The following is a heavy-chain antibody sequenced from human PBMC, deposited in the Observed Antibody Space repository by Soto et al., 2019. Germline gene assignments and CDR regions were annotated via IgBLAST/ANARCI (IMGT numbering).Heavy chain of an antibody. D-gene: IGHD5-18*01. CDR2: IYYSGST. Sequence: PSETLSLTYTVSGGSISSYYWSWIRQPPGKGLEWIGYIYYSGSTNYNPSLKSRVTISVDTSKNQFSLKLSSVTAADTAVYYCARTLYSYGPRFDYWGQGTLVT. V-gene: IGHV4-59*01. CDR1: GGSISSYY. J-gene: IGHJ4*02. CDR3: ARTLYSYGPRFDY.